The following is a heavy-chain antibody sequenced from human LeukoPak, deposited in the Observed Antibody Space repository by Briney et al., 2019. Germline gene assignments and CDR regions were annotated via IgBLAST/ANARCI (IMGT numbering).Heavy chain of an antibody. CDR2: TRNKANSYTT. Sequence: GRSLRLSCAASGFTFSSYGMHWVRQAPGKGLEWVGRTRNKANSYTTEYAASVKGRFTISRDDSKNSLYLQMNSLKTEDTAVYYCARVGYSSGWSFFDYWGQGTLVTVSS. J-gene: IGHJ4*02. D-gene: IGHD6-13*01. V-gene: IGHV3-72*01. CDR1: GFTFSSYG. CDR3: ARVGYSSGWSFFDY.